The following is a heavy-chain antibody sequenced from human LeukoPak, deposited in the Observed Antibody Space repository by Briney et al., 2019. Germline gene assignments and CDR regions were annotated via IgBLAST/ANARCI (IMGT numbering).Heavy chain of an antibody. Sequence: GGSLRLSCAASGFTFSSYGMHWVRQAPGKGLEWVAVISYDGSNKYYADSVKGRFTISRDNSKNTLYLQMNSLRAEDTAGYYCATAYSSSSGYYYYGMDVWGQGTTVTVSS. D-gene: IGHD6-6*01. CDR3: ATAYSSSSGYYYYGMDV. V-gene: IGHV3-30*03. CDR2: ISYDGSNK. CDR1: GFTFSSYG. J-gene: IGHJ6*02.